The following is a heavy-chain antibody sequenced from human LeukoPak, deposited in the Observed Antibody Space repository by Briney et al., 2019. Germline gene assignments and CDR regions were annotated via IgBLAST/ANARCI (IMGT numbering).Heavy chain of an antibody. Sequence: ASVKVSCKASGGTFSSYAISWVRQAPGQGLEWMGRIIPILGIANYAQKFQGRVTITADKSTSTAYMELSSLRSEDTAVYYCARDLSTTQKDFPNTWIQLWSDRTIGGPKWYFDLWGRGTLVTVSS. CDR2: IIPILGIA. D-gene: IGHD5-18*01. V-gene: IGHV1-69*04. CDR1: GGTFSSYA. CDR3: ARDLSTTQKDFPNTWIQLWSDRTIGGPKWYFDL. J-gene: IGHJ2*01.